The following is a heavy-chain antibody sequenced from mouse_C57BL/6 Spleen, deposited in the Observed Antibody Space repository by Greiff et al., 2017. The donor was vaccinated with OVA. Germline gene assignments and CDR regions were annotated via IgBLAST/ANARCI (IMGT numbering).Heavy chain of an antibody. V-gene: IGHV1-52*01. CDR1: GYTFTSYW. Sequence: QVQLKQPGAELVRPGSSVKLSCTASGYTFTSYWMHWVKQRPIQGLEWIGNIDPSDSETHYNQKFKDKATLTVDKSSSTAYMQLSSLTSEDSGVYYCARDCNSDFDYWGQGTTLTVSS. CDR2: IDPSDSET. CDR3: ARDCNSDFDY. D-gene: IGHD2-12*01. J-gene: IGHJ2*01.